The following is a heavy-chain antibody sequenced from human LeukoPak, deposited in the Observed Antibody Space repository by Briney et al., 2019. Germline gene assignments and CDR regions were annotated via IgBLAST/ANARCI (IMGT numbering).Heavy chain of an antibody. J-gene: IGHJ4*02. Sequence: GGSLRLSCAASGFTFSSYAMSWVRQAPGKGLEWVSGISGSGGSTNYADSVKGRFTISRDNSKNTLYLQMNSLRAEDTAVYYCAKSRGGTQTYDLRGYYFDYWGQGTLVTVSS. D-gene: IGHD3-10*01. CDR3: AKSRGGTQTYDLRGYYFDY. CDR1: GFTFSSYA. V-gene: IGHV3-23*01. CDR2: ISGSGGST.